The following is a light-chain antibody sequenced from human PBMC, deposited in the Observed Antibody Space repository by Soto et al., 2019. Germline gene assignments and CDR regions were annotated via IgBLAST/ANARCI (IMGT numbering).Light chain of an antibody. CDR2: HTS. Sequence: ETVLTHSPGTLSLSPWERATLSCRASQSVGGSLAWYQQRPGQAPRLLVYHTSNRATGIPDRFSASGSGTDFTLTISRLEPEDFAVYYCQQYGSSGTFGQGTKVDIK. V-gene: IGKV3-20*01. J-gene: IGKJ1*01. CDR3: QQYGSSGT. CDR1: QSVGGS.